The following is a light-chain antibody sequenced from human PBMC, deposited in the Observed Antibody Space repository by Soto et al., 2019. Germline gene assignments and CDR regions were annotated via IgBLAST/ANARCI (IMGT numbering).Light chain of an antibody. CDR1: QSSSSN. J-gene: IGKJ3*01. CDR3: HQSYSIPFT. V-gene: IGKV1-39*01. Sequence: DIQMTQSPSSLSASVGGRVTITCRASQSSSSNFNWYQQKLGKSSKSLISAEARSQSGVPSRVSGSGSCADVTLTISSLQPEDVANYFCHQSYSIPFTFGPGTKLDI. CDR2: AEA.